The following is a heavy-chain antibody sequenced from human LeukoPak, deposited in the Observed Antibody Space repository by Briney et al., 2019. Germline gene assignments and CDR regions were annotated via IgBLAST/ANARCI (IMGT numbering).Heavy chain of an antibody. Sequence: GGSLRLSCAVSGFTFGNSAMSWVRQAPGRGLEWISGISASGHYTYTADSLKGRFTISRDNSKNTLYLQMNSLRAEDTALYYCAKDGSWGDYQFYFYIDVWGKGTTVTVSS. D-gene: IGHD3-16*01. V-gene: IGHV3-23*01. J-gene: IGHJ6*03. CDR1: GFTFGNSA. CDR2: ISASGHYT. CDR3: AKDGSWGDYQFYFYIDV.